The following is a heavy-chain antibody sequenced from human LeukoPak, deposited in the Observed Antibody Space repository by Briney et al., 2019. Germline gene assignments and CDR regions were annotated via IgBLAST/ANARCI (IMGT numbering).Heavy chain of an antibody. V-gene: IGHV4-34*01. D-gene: IGHD3-22*01. CDR2: INHSGST. J-gene: IGHJ2*01. CDR1: GGSFSGYY. Sequence: SETLSLTCAVYGGSFSGYYWSWIRQPPGKGLEWIGEINHSGSTNYNPSLKSRVTISVDTSKNQFSLKPSSVTAADTAVYYCARGRLPYYYDSSGYYLRYFDLWGRGTLVTVSS. CDR3: ARGRLPYYYDSSGYYLRYFDL.